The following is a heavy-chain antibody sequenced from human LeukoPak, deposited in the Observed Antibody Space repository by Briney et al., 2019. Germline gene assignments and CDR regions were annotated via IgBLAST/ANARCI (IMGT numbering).Heavy chain of an antibody. J-gene: IGHJ1*01. D-gene: IGHD6-13*01. Sequence: GESLKISCKGSGYSFTSYWIGWVRQMPGKGLEWMGIINPGDSDTRYSPSFQGQVTISVDKSISTAYLQWSSLEAPDTAMYFCATVPRIPAVGNTEYFRHWGQGTLVSVSS. V-gene: IGHV5-51*01. CDR3: ATVPRIPAVGNTEYFRH. CDR2: INPGDSDT. CDR1: GYSFTSYW.